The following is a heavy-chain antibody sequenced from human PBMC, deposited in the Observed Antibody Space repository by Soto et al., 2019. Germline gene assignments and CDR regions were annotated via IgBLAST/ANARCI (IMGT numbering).Heavy chain of an antibody. CDR1: GASISGFY. Sequence: SSETLSLTCTVSGASISGFYWSWIRKSAGKGLEWIGRIYATGTTDYNPSLKSRVMMSVDTSKKQFSLKLRSVTVADTAVYYFVRDGTKTLRDWFDPWGQGISVTVSS. D-gene: IGHD1-1*01. CDR2: IYATGTT. V-gene: IGHV4-4*07. J-gene: IGHJ5*02. CDR3: VRDGTKTLRDWFDP.